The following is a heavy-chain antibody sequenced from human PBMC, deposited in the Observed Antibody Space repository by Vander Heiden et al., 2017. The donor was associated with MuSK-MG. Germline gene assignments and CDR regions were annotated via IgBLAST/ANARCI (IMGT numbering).Heavy chain of an antibody. D-gene: IGHD3-10*01. CDR1: GFTFSSYS. Sequence: EVQLVESGGGLVKPGGSLRLSCAASGFTFSSYSMNWVRQAPGKGLEWVSSISSSSSYIYYADSVKGRFTISRDNAKNSLYLQMNSLRAEDTAVYYCARGPMVRGVTKGPFYYWGQGTLVTVSS. CDR2: ISSSSSYI. V-gene: IGHV3-21*01. J-gene: IGHJ4*02. CDR3: ARGPMVRGVTKGPFYY.